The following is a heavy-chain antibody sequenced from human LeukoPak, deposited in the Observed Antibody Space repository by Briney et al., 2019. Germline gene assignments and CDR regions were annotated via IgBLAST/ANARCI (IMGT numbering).Heavy chain of an antibody. D-gene: IGHD3-10*01. V-gene: IGHV1-8*01. CDR3: ARGRLWFGELWDWFDP. CDR1: GYTFTSYD. CDR2: MNPNSGNT. Sequence: ASVKLSCKASGYTFTSYDINWVRQAPGQGLEWMGWMNPNSGNTDYAQKFQGRATMTRNTSISTAYMELSSLRSEDTAVYYCARGRLWFGELWDWFDPWGQGTLVTVSS. J-gene: IGHJ5*02.